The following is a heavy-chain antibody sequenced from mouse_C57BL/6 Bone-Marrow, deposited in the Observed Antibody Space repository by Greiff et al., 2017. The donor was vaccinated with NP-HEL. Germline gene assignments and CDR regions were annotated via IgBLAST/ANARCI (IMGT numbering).Heavy chain of an antibody. V-gene: IGHV2-5*01. CDR3: AKNGFPLSMDY. D-gene: IGHD2-3*01. CDR2: IWRGGST. CDR1: GFSLTSYG. Sequence: VKLMESGPGLVQPSQRLSITCTVSGFSLTSYGVHWVRQSPGKGLEWLGVIWRGGSTDYNAAFMSRLSITKDNSKSQVFFKMNSLQADDTAIYYCAKNGFPLSMDYWGQGTSVTVSS. J-gene: IGHJ4*01.